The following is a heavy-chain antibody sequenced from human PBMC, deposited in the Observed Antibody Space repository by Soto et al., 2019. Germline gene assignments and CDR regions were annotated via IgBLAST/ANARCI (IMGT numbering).Heavy chain of an antibody. J-gene: IGHJ6*03. D-gene: IGHD3-3*01. Sequence: ASVTVSCKASVYTLTSYDINWVRQAPGQGLEWMGWMNPNSGNTGYAQKFQGRVTMTRNTSISTAYMELSSLRSEDTAVYYCARKGVRYYDFWSGYPKSAYYYYYYYMDVWGKGTTVTVS. CDR1: VYTLTSYD. CDR2: MNPNSGNT. CDR3: ARKGVRYYDFWSGYPKSAYYYYYYYMDV. V-gene: IGHV1-8*02.